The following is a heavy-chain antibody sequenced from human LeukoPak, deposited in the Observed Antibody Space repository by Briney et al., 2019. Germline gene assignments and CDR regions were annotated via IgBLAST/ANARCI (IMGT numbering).Heavy chain of an antibody. J-gene: IGHJ4*02. Sequence: ASVKVSCKASGYTFTSYAMHWVRQAPGQRLEWMGWINAGNGNTKYSQKFQGRVTITRDTSASTAYMELSSLRSEDTAVYYCARGRLTSSGTISYYFDYWGQGTLVTVSS. CDR3: ARGRLTSSGTISYYFDY. CDR1: GYTFTSYA. V-gene: IGHV1-3*01. CDR2: INAGNGNT. D-gene: IGHD6-25*01.